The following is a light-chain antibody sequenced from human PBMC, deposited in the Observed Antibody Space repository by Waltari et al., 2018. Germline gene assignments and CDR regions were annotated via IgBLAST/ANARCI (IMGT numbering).Light chain of an antibody. CDR2: KVS. J-gene: IGKJ4*01. V-gene: IGKV2-30*01. Sequence: DVVMTQTPLYLAVTPVQSAPISCRSSQRLLSTDGNIYVSWFHPRPGQSPRRLFYKVSFRDSGVPDRITSSGSDTDFSLEISRVEAEDVGHYYCMQGTHWPPLTFGGGTKVEI. CDR1: QRLLSTDGNIY. CDR3: MQGTHWPPLT.